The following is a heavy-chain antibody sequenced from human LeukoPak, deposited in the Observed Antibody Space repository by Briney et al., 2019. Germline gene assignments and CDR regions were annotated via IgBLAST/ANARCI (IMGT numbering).Heavy chain of an antibody. CDR2: INDSGSV. D-gene: IGHD6-19*01. CDR3: ARSNGWFGWFDP. Sequence: SETLSLTCAVYGGSFSGYYWSWIRQPPGKGLEWIGEINDSGSVNCNPSLKSRITMSVDTSKNQFSLKLSSVTAADTAVYYCARSNGWFGWFDPWGQGTLVTVSS. V-gene: IGHV4-34*10. CDR1: GGSFSGYY. J-gene: IGHJ5*02.